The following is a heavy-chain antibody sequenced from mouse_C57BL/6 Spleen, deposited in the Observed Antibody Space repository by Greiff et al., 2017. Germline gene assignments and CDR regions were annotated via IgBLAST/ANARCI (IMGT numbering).Heavy chain of an antibody. CDR1: GFTFSSYG. J-gene: IGHJ2*01. D-gene: IGHD1-1*01. Sequence: EVKLMESGGDLVKPGGSLKLSCAASGFTFSSYGMSWVRQTPDKRLEWVATISSGGSYTYYPDSVKGRFTISRDNAKNTLYLQMSSLKAEDTAMYYCARQGGTTVGHYFDYWGQGTTLTVSS. V-gene: IGHV5-6*01. CDR3: ARQGGTTVGHYFDY. CDR2: ISSGGSYT.